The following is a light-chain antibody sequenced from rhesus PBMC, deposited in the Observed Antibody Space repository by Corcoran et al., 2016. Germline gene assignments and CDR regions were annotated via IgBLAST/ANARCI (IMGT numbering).Light chain of an antibody. J-gene: IGKJ4*01. Sequence: EIVMTQSPATLSLFPGETATLSCRASECVGSYLAWYQQKPGQAPKLLVHSAYFRATGIPDRFSGSGYRTEFTLTISSLEPEDVGIYHCQQYNGLLLTFGGGTKVELK. CDR2: SAY. CDR3: QQYNGLLLT. CDR1: ECVGSY. V-gene: IGKV3-40*03.